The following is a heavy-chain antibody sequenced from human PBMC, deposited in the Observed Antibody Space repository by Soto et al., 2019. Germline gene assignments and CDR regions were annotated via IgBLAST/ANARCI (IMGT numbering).Heavy chain of an antibody. CDR2: VHPSGST. Sequence: SEALCVTCALFRASLGDHYWYRIGHSPDSGPDLIGEVHPSGSTDYNPSLKSRLTLSLDRSRDQCSLKVASVTAADTAVYFCARGKPSGHRFGPRNFFYYGLDVWGPGTTVTVSS. V-gene: IGHV4-34*01. CDR3: ARGKPSGHRFGPRNFFYYGLDV. J-gene: IGHJ6*01. CDR1: RASLGDHY. D-gene: IGHD5-18*01.